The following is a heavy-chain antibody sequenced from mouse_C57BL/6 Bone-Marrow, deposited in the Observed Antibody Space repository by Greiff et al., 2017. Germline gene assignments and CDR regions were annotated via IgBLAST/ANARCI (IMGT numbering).Heavy chain of an antibody. CDR1: GYTFTDYE. CDR3: TRDGNWYFDV. D-gene: IGHD2-1*01. V-gene: IGHV1-15*01. CDR2: FDPETGGT. Sequence: QVHVKQSGAELVRPGASVTLSCKASGYTFTDYEMHWVKQTPVHGLEWIGAFDPETGGTAYNQKFKGKAILTADKSSSTAYMELRSLTSEDSAVYYCTRDGNWYFDVWGTGTTVTVSS. J-gene: IGHJ1*03.